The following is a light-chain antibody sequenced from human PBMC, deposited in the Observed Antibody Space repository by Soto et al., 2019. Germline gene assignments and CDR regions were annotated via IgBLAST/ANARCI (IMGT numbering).Light chain of an antibody. V-gene: IGLV1-47*01. CDR1: SSNIGSNY. CDR2: RNN. Sequence: QSVLTQPPSASGTPGQRVNISCSGSSSNIGSNYVYWYRQFPGTAPKLLIQRNNQRPSGVPARFSGSKSGTSASLAISGLRSEDEADYYCCSYAGSYTSPAVFGGGTQLTVL. CDR3: CSYAGSYTSPAV. J-gene: IGLJ7*01.